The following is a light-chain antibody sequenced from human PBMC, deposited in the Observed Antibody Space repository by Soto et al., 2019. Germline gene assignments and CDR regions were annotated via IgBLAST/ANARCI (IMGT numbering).Light chain of an antibody. CDR2: EVT. CDR1: SSDVGSYNL. CDR3: CSYAGSSTR. J-gene: IGLJ2*01. V-gene: IGLV2-23*02. Sequence: QSALPQPASVSGSPGQSITISCTGTSSDVGSYNLVSWYQQHPGKAPKLMIYEVTKRPSGVSDRFAGSKSGNTASLTISGLQAEDEADYYCCSYAGSSTRFGGGTKVTVL.